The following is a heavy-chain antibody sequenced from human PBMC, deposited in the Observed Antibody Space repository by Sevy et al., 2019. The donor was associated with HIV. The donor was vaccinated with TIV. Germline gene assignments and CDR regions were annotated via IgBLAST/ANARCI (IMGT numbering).Heavy chain of an antibody. D-gene: IGHD6-13*01. CDR3: ARESIGATRDFDY. CDR2: IYYSGST. J-gene: IGHJ4*02. Sequence: SETLSLTCTVSGGSINNYFWSWIRQPPGKGLEWIGYIYYSGSTNYNPSLKSRVTISVDTSKNQFSLKLRSVTAADTAVDYCARESIGATRDFDYWGQGTLVTVSS. CDR1: GGSINNYF. V-gene: IGHV4-59*01.